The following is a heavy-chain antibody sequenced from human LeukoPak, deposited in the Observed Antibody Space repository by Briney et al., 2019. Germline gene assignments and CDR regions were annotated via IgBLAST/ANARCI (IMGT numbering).Heavy chain of an antibody. J-gene: IGHJ4*02. Sequence: GGSLRLSCAASGFTFSSYGMHWVRQAPGKGLEWVANIKQDGSEKYYVDSVKGRFTISRDNAKNSLYLQMNSLRAEDTAVYYCARDLVGYYYYDSSGYYPIDYWGQGTLVTVSS. CDR2: IKQDGSEK. CDR3: ARDLVGYYYYDSSGYYPIDY. V-gene: IGHV3-7*01. CDR1: GFTFSSYG. D-gene: IGHD3-22*01.